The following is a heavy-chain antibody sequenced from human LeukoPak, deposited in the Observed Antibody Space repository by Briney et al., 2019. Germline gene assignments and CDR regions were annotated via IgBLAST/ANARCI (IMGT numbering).Heavy chain of an antibody. Sequence: SETLSLTCAVYGGSFSGYYWSWIRQPPGKGLEWIGEINHSGSTNYNPSLKSRVTISVDTSKNQFSLKLSSVTAADTAVYYCARDTQWLRFGRFDPWGQGTLVTVSS. V-gene: IGHV4-34*01. CDR1: GGSFSGYY. CDR2: INHSGST. CDR3: ARDTQWLRFGRFDP. D-gene: IGHD5-12*01. J-gene: IGHJ5*02.